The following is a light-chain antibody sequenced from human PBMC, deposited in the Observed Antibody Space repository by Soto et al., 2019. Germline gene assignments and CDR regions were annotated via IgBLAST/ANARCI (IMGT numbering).Light chain of an antibody. CDR2: GAS. J-gene: IGKJ1*01. CDR1: QSVRTN. V-gene: IGKV3-15*01. CDR3: PQYTPWPTT. Sequence: EIVIRQSPATLSVSPGQRVTLSCRASQSVRTNVAWYHQRPGQAPRLLIYGASTRATAVPDRFSGDGSGTDSTLPVTSRQSEDLAIYYCPQYTPWPTTFGQGTKVDIK.